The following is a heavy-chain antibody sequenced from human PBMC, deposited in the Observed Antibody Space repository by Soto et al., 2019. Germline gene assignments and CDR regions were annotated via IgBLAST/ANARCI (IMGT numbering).Heavy chain of an antibody. J-gene: IGHJ6*02. V-gene: IGHV4-39*01. CDR1: GGSIISSSYY. D-gene: IGHD3-16*01. Sequence: PSETLSLTCTVSGGSIISSSYYWGWIRQPPGKGLEWIGSIYYSGSTYYNPSLKSRVTISVDTSKNQFSLKLSSVTAADTAVYYCATLAGEVYYGMDVWGQGTTVTVSS. CDR3: ATLAGEVYYGMDV. CDR2: IYYSGST.